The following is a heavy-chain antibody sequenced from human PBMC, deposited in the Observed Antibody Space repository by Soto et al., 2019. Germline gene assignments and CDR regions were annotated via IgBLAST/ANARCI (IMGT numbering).Heavy chain of an antibody. D-gene: IGHD2-21*01. CDR2: IYYSGRT. J-gene: IGHJ5*01. Sequence: SETVSLTCTVSGDSMTSYYWTWIRQPAGKGLECLVYIYYSGRTNYNSGRTKYNPSLKSRVTISVDTSKNKFSLKLNSVTAADTAMYSCARYGHGSDSGCFDSWGQRPLVTVS. V-gene: IGHV4-59*01. CDR3: ARYGHGSDSGCFDS. CDR1: GDSMTSYY.